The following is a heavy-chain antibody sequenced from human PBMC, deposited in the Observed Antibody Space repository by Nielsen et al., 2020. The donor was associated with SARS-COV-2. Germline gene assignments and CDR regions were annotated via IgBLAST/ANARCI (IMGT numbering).Heavy chain of an antibody. CDR2: ISGRGDII. D-gene: IGHD7-27*01. Sequence: GGSLRLSCVASGSTSSDYYMTWIRQAPGKGLEWVSYISGRGDIIFYTDSVEGRFTISRDNAKNSLYLQMNSLRAEDTAVYYCARTDPGVPTWGQGTLVTVSS. J-gene: IGHJ5*02. CDR1: GSTSSDYY. CDR3: ARTDPGVPT. V-gene: IGHV3-11*01.